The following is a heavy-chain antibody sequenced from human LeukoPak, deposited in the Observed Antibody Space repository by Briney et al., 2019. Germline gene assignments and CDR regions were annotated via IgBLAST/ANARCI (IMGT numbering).Heavy chain of an antibody. CDR2: IYYSGST. CDR3: ARSEVRGAYFGFDP. CDR1: GGSISSGGYS. D-gene: IGHD3-10*01. Sequence: SETLSLTCAVSGGSISSGGYSWSWIRQPPGKGLEWIGYIYYSGSTYYNPSLKSRVTISVDTSKNQFSLKLSSVTAADTAVYYCARSEVRGAYFGFDPWGQGTLVTVSS. J-gene: IGHJ5*02. V-gene: IGHV4-30-4*07.